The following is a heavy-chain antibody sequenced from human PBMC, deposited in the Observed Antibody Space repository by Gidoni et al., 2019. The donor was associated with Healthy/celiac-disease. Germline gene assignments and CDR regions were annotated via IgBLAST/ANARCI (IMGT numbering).Heavy chain of an antibody. D-gene: IGHD3-22*01. V-gene: IGHV4-39*01. J-gene: IGHJ4*02. CDR3: ATPYYDSSGYYSPFDY. Sequence: QLQLQESGPGLVKPSETLSLTCTVSGGSISSSSYYWGWIRQPPGKGLEWIGSIYYSGSTYYNPSLKSRVTISVDTSKNQFSLKLSSVTAADTAVYYCATPYYDSSGYYSPFDYWGQGTLVTVSS. CDR2: IYYSGST. CDR1: GGSISSSSYY.